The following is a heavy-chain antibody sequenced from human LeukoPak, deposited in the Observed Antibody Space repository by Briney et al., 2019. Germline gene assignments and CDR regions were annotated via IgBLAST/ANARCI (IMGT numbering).Heavy chain of an antibody. V-gene: IGHV1-69*04. Sequence: ASVKVSCKASGGTFSSYAISWVRQAPGQGLEWMGRIIPILGIANYAQKFQGRVTITADKSTSTAYMELSSLRSEDTAVYYCESGSAGYYFDYWGQGTLVTVSS. D-gene: IGHD2-15*01. J-gene: IGHJ4*02. CDR2: IIPILGIA. CDR1: GGTFSSYA. CDR3: ESGSAGYYFDY.